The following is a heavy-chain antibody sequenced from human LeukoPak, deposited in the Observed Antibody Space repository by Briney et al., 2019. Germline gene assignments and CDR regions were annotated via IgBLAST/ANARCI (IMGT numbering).Heavy chain of an antibody. CDR2: ISPSGSTK. CDR1: GFSFSSYE. Sequence: GGSLRLSCAASGFSFSSYEMSWVRQAPGKGLEWVSNISPSGSTKYYADSVKGRFSVSRDNAKNSLYLQMNSLRAGDTGVYYCTKLAVASADSWGQGTLVTVSS. D-gene: IGHD6-19*01. CDR3: TKLAVASADS. V-gene: IGHV3-48*03. J-gene: IGHJ4*02.